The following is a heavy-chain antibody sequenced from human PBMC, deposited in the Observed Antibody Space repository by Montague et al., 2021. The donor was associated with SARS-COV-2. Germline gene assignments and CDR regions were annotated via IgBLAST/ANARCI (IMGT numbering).Heavy chain of an antibody. J-gene: IGHJ5*02. CDR3: ARLWDFYGSGSYKNSWFDP. CDR1: AGSISTNSYY. V-gene: IGHV4-39*02. CDR2: ISYSGST. Sequence: SETLSLTCTVSAGSISTNSYYWAWIRQPPGKGLEWIGSISYSGSTYFNLSLESRLTMSVDTSKNHFSLKLSSVTAADTAVYHCARLWDFYGSGSYKNSWFDPWGQGTRVTVSS. D-gene: IGHD3-10*01.